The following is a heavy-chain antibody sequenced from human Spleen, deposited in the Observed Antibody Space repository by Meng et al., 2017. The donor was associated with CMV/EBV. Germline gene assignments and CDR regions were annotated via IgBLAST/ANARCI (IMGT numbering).Heavy chain of an antibody. CDR3: ATDLGTSSSGY. Sequence: GESLKISCAASGFTFSNFWMNWVRQAPGKGLEWVANIKRDGSEKYYVDSVKGRFTISRDNAKNSLYLQMNSLRAEDTAVYYCATDLGTSSSGYWGQGTLVTSPQ. CDR1: GFTFSNFW. CDR2: IKRDGSEK. V-gene: IGHV3-7*05. D-gene: IGHD6-6*01. J-gene: IGHJ4*02.